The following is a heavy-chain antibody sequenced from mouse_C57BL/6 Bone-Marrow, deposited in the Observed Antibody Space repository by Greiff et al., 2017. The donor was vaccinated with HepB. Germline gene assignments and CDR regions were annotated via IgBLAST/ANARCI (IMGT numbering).Heavy chain of an antibody. CDR1: GFTFSSYG. J-gene: IGHJ3*01. CDR3: ARGIGGFAY. CDR2: ISSGGSYT. D-gene: IGHD3-1*01. Sequence: EVQGVESGGDLVKPGGSLKLSCAASGFTFSSYGMSWVRQTPDKRLEWVATISSGGSYTYYPDSVKGRFTISRDNAKNTLYLQMSSLKSEDTAMYYCARGIGGFAYWGQGTLVTVSA. V-gene: IGHV5-6*01.